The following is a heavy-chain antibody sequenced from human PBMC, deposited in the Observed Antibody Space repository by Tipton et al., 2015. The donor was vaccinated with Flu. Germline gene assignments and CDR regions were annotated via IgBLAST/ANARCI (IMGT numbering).Heavy chain of an antibody. D-gene: IGHD3-3*01. CDR3: ARVGDLWSGTNYGLDV. CDR2: FYTTGST. Sequence: TLSLTCTVSGGSISSYYWSWIRQPAGKGLEWIGRFYTTGSTNYSPPLKSRVTMSVDTSKNQFSLRLSSVTAADTAVYYCARVGDLWSGTNYGLDVWGQGTTVTVSS. V-gene: IGHV4-4*07. J-gene: IGHJ6*02. CDR1: GGSISSYY.